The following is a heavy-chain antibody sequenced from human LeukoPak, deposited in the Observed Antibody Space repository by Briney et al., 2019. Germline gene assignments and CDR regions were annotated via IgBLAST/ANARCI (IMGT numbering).Heavy chain of an antibody. D-gene: IGHD6-13*01. CDR1: GGPISSYY. Sequence: SETLSLTCTVSGGPISSYYWSWIRQPPGKALEGIGYIYYSGSTNYNPPLKSRVTMSVDTSKNQFSLRLSPVTAADTAVYFCARGRESSSWYYAHGGQGTLVTVSS. V-gene: IGHV4-59*12. J-gene: IGHJ4*02. CDR2: IYYSGST. CDR3: ARGRESSSWYYAH.